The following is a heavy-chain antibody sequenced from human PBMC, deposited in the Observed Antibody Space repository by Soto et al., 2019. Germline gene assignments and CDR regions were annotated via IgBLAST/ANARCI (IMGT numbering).Heavy chain of an antibody. V-gene: IGHV3-11*01. CDR3: ARRLQWQLRPLDS. Sequence: QVHLMESGGGLVKPGGSLRLSCAGSGFTFSDYSITWIRRAPGKGLEWVSYINTLSSAIYYADSVKGRFTISRDNAKNSVYLQMNSLRAEDTAVYYCARRLQWQLRPLDSWGRGTLVTVSS. CDR1: GFTFSDYS. J-gene: IGHJ4*02. D-gene: IGHD6-19*01. CDR2: INTLSSAI.